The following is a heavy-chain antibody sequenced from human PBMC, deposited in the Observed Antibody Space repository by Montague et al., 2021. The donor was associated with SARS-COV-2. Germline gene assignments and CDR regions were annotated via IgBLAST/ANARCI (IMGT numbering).Heavy chain of an antibody. V-gene: IGHV3-30*04. J-gene: IGHJ4*02. CDR3: ARDDPMTTNDC. CDR2: ISYDGSNK. Sequence: SLRLSCAASGFTFSSYAMHWVRQAPGKGLEWVAVISYDGSNKYYADSVKGRFTISRDNSKNTLYLQMNSLRAEDTAVYYCARDDPMTTNDCWGQGTLITVSS. D-gene: IGHD4-17*01. CDR1: GFTFSSYA.